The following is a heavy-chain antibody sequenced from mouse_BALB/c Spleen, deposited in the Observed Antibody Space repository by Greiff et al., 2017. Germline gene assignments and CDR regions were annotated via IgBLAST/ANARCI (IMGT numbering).Heavy chain of an antibody. CDR3: ARHEDGNYDWYYAMDY. V-gene: IGHV1-62-2*01. CDR1: GYTFTEYI. Sequence: QVQLQQSGAELVKPGASVKLSCKASGYTFTEYIIHWVKQRSGQGLEWIGWFYPGSGSIKYNEKFKDKATLTADKSSSTVYMELSRLTSEDSAVYFCARHEDGNYDWYYAMDYWGQGTSVTVSS. J-gene: IGHJ4*01. D-gene: IGHD2-1*01. CDR2: FYPGSGSI.